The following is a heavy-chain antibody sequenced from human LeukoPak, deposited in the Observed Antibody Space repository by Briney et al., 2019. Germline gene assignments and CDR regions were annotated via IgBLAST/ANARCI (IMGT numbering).Heavy chain of an antibody. D-gene: IGHD4-11*01. V-gene: IGHV4-34*01. CDR2: INHSGST. Sequence: PSETLSLTCAVYGGSFSGYYWSWIRQPPGKGLEGIGEINHSGSTNYNPSLKSRVTISVDTSKNQFSLKLSSVTAADTAVYYCARGKFRTVSYYFGYWGQGTLVTVSS. J-gene: IGHJ4*02. CDR1: GGSFSGYY. CDR3: ARGKFRTVSYYFGY.